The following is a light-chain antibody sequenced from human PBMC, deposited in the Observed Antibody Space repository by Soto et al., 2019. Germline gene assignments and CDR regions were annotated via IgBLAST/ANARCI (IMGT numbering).Light chain of an antibody. CDR2: GSS. V-gene: IGKV3-15*01. J-gene: IGKJ2*03. CDR3: QQSNDWMYS. CDR1: RPVRSN. Sequence: EIVMTQSPANMSVSPGERVAVSCRASRPVRSNLAWYQQKPGQPPRLLIYGSSTRATGIPARFSGSGSGTEFTLTVTSLQSADIAVYYCQQSNDWMYSCCQGTKVDIK.